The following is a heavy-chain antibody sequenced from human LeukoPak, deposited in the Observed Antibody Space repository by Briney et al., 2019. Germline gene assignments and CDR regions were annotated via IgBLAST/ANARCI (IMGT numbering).Heavy chain of an antibody. V-gene: IGHV3-74*01. CDR2: INRDGRST. CDR3: ARHPYDILTGPSFDY. CDR1: GFTFSKAW. Sequence: PGGSLRLSCAASGFTFSKAWMSWVRQAPGKGLVWVSRINRDGRSTTYADSVKGRFTISRDNAKNTLYLQMNSLRAEDTAVYYCARHPYDILTGPSFDYWGQGTLVTVSS. D-gene: IGHD3-9*01. J-gene: IGHJ4*02.